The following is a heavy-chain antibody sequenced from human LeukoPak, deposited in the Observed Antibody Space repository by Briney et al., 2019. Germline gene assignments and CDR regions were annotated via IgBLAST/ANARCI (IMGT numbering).Heavy chain of an antibody. Sequence: PSGTLSLTCAVSGESISSSNWWSWVRQRPGKGLEWIGEIYHSGTTNYNPSLKSRVTISFDTSKNQFSLNLRSVTAADTAVYYCARRGIPGSGFGELLSKAFDIWGQGTMVTVSS. J-gene: IGHJ3*02. V-gene: IGHV4-4*02. CDR2: IYHSGTT. CDR3: ARRGIPGSGFGELLSKAFDI. CDR1: GESISSSNW. D-gene: IGHD3-10*01.